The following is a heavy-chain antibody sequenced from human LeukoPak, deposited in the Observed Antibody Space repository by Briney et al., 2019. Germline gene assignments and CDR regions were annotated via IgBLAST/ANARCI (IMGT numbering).Heavy chain of an antibody. J-gene: IGHJ6*03. V-gene: IGHV3-66*02. CDR1: GLTVSSNY. D-gene: IGHD1-7*01. CDR3: ATVTGTMVKSHYYHFMDV. CDR2: IYSGGST. Sequence: GGSLRLSCAASGLTVSSNYMSWVRQAPGKGLEWVSVIYSGGSTYYADSVKGRFTISRDNSKNTLNLHMSSLRGEDSAVYYCATVTGTMVKSHYYHFMDVWGKGTTVTVSS.